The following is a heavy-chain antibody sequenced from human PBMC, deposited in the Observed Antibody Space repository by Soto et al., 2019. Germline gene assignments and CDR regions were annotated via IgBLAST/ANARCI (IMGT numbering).Heavy chain of an antibody. Sequence: EVQLVESGGGLVQPGGSLRLSCAASGFTFSSYEMNWVRQAPGKGLEWVSYISSSGSTIYYADSVKGRFTISRDNAKNSLYLQMNSLRAEEKAVYYCARDVGGGRRGFDYWGQGTLVTVSS. D-gene: IGHD3-16*01. V-gene: IGHV3-48*03. CDR1: GFTFSSYE. CDR3: ARDVGGGRRGFDY. CDR2: ISSSGSTI. J-gene: IGHJ4*02.